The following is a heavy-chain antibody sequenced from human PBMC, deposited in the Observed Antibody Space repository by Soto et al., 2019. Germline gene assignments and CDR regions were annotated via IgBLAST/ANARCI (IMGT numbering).Heavy chain of an antibody. CDR2: IIPIFGTA. D-gene: IGHD3-9*01. CDR1: GGTFSSYA. V-gene: IGHV1-69*01. CDR3: ALVLRYFEVNDDFDI. J-gene: IGHJ3*02. Sequence: QVQLVQSGAEVKKHGSSVKVSCKASGGTFSSYAIRWVRQAPGQGLEWMGGIIPIFGTANYAQKFQVRVTITADESTSTAYMELSSLRSDDTAVYYCALVLRYFEVNDDFDIWGQGTMVTVSS.